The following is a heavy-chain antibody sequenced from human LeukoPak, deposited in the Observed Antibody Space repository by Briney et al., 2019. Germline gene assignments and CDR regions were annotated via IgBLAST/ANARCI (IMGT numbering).Heavy chain of an antibody. D-gene: IGHD6-19*01. V-gene: IGHV4-39*01. J-gene: IGHJ4*02. CDR1: GGSISSSSYY. CDR2: IYYSGGT. Sequence: SETLSLTCTVSGGSISSSSYYWGWIRQPPGKGLEWIGSIYYSGGTYYNPSLKSRVTISVDTSKNQFSLKLSSVTAADTAVYYCARRRVAGTIDYWGQGTLVTVSS. CDR3: ARRRVAGTIDY.